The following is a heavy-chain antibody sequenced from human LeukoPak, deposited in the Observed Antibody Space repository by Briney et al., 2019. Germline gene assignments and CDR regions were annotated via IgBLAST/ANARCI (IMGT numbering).Heavy chain of an antibody. J-gene: IGHJ4*02. D-gene: IGHD3-10*01. V-gene: IGHV3-23*01. CDR3: AKRGVVIRVILVGFHKEAYYFDS. Sequence: GGSLRLSCAVSGITLSNYGMSWVRQAPGKGLEGVAGISDSGGRTKYADSVKGRFTISRDNPKNTLYLQMNSLRAEDTAVYFCAKRGVVIRVILVGFHKEAYYFDSWGQGALVTVSS. CDR1: GITLSNYG. CDR2: ISDSGGRT.